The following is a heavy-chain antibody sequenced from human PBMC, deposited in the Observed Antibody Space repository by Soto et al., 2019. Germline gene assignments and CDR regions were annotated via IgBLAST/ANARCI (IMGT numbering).Heavy chain of an antibody. CDR1: GFTFSSYA. J-gene: IGHJ4*02. D-gene: IGHD2-2*01. V-gene: IGHV3-23*01. CDR3: AKGSPWDIVVVPAASEFDY. Sequence: GGSLRLSCAASGFTFSSYAMSWVRQAPGKGLEWVSAISGSGGNTYYADSVKGRFTISRDNSKNTLYLQMNSLRAEDTAVYYCAKGSPWDIVVVPAASEFDYWGQGTLVTAPQ. CDR2: ISGSGGNT.